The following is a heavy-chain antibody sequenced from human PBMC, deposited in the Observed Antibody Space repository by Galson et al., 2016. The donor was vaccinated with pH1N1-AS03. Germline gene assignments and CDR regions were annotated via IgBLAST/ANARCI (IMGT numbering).Heavy chain of an antibody. CDR2: HSWNDDK. J-gene: IGHJ5*02. CDR1: GFSLSTSGVR. D-gene: IGHD2-2*01. CDR3: AHRKYQLLLLVWFDP. V-gene: IGHV2-5*01. Sequence: PALVTPTQTLTLTCTFSGFSLSTSGVRVGWIRQPPGKALEWLALHSWNDDKRYSPSLKSRLTITKDTSKNQAVLKMPNMDPVDTATYYCAHRKYQLLLLVWFDPWGQGTLVTVSS.